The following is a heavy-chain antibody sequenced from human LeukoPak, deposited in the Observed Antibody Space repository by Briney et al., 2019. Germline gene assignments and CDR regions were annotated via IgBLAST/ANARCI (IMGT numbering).Heavy chain of an antibody. CDR3: ARGHNSNWEHCFDN. Sequence: GGSLRLSCAASGFTFSSYWMNWVRQAPGKGLEWVANIKQDGSEKHYVDSANGRFTISRDNARNSLYLQVNNLRAEDTAIYYCARGHNSNWEHCFDNWGRGTLVTVSS. J-gene: IGHJ4*02. CDR2: IKQDGSEK. CDR1: GFTFSSYW. V-gene: IGHV3-7*01. D-gene: IGHD6-13*01.